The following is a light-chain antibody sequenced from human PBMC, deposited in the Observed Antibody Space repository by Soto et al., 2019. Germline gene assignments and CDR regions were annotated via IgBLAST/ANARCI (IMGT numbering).Light chain of an antibody. CDR3: QQYGSSPPS. CDR2: GAI. J-gene: IGKJ2*01. Sequence: EIVLTQSPGTLSLSPGERVTLSCRASESVSSGYVGWYQQKPGQAPRLVIFGAIGRATGIPDRFRGSGSGTDFTLTISSLEHEDFAVYYCQQYGSSPPSFGQGTKLEIK. V-gene: IGKV3-20*01. CDR1: ESVSSGY.